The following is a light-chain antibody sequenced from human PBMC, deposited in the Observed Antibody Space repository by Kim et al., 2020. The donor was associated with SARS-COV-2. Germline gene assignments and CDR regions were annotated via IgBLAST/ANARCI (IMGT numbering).Light chain of an antibody. CDR3: GTWDGGLSAAV. J-gene: IGLJ2*01. CDR2: DNN. V-gene: IGLV1-51*01. CDR1: SSNIGNNY. Sequence: QSVLTQPPSVSATPGQKVTISCSGSSSNIGNNYVSWYQQLPGTAPKLPIYDNNTRPSGIPDRFSGSKSGTSTTLGITGLQTGDEADYYCGTWDGGLSAAVFGGGTQLTV.